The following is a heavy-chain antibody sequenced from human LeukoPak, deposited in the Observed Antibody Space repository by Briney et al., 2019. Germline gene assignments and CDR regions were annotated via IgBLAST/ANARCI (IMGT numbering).Heavy chain of an antibody. J-gene: IGHJ6*02. Sequence: ASVKVSCKASGGTFSSYAISWVRQAPGQGLEWMGRIIPIFGIANYAQKFQGRVTITADKSTSTAYMELSSLRSEDTAMYYCARDRRGPEGHYYGMDVWGQGTTVTVSS. CDR3: ARDRRGPEGHYYGMDV. V-gene: IGHV1-69*04. CDR1: GGTFSSYA. CDR2: IIPIFGIA.